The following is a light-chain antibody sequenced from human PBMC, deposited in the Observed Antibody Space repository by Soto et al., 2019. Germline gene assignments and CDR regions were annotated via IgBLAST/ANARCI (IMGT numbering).Light chain of an antibody. CDR1: SSNIGAGYD. CDR3: QSYDSSLSGAV. Sequence: QSVLTQPPSVSGAPGQRVTISCTGSSSNIGAGYDVHWYQQLPGTAPKLLIYGNSNRPSGVPDRFSGSKSGNSASLPITGLQAEDEADYYCQSYDSSLSGAVFGGGTQLTVL. V-gene: IGLV1-40*01. CDR2: GNS. J-gene: IGLJ7*01.